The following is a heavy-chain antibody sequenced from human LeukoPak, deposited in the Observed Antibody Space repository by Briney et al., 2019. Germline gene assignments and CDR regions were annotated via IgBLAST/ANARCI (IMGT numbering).Heavy chain of an antibody. CDR1: GFTFSSYG. J-gene: IGHJ4*02. CDR2: IWYDGSNK. D-gene: IGHD3-3*01. CDR3: ARDQYDTWSRRENFDS. V-gene: IGHV3-33*01. Sequence: GGSLRLSCAASGFTFSSYGMHWVRQAPGKGLEWVAVIWYDGSNKYYVDSVKGRFTISRDNTKNSLYLQMNSLRVEDTAVFYCARDQYDTWSRRENFDSWGQGTLVIVSS.